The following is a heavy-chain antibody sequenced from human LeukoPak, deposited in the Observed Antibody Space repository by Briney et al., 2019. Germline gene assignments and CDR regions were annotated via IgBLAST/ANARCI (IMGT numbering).Heavy chain of an antibody. CDR3: ARDVGYCSGGSCPTGYYFDY. Sequence: PGGSRRLSGAASGFTSRSYSMTGVRRAPGKGLDGVSSFSSISSYIYYADSVKGRFTISRDNAKNSLYLQMNSLRAEDTAVYYCARDVGYCSGGSCPTGYYFDYWGQGTLVTVSS. J-gene: IGHJ4*02. CDR1: GFTSRSYS. D-gene: IGHD2-15*01. V-gene: IGHV3-21*01. CDR2: FSSISSYI.